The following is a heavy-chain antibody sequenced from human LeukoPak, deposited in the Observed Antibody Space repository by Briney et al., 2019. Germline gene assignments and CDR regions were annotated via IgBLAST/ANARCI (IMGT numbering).Heavy chain of an antibody. CDR3: ARALTISSSGV. CDR2: ISGSGGNT. J-gene: IGHJ6*02. CDR1: GFTFSTYA. Sequence: GGSLRLSCAASGFTFSTYAMNWVRQAPGKGLEWVSGISGSGGNTYYADSVKGRFTISRDNPKNSLYLQMNSLRAEDTAVYYCARALTISSSGVWGQGTTVIVSS. V-gene: IGHV3-23*01. D-gene: IGHD3-10*01.